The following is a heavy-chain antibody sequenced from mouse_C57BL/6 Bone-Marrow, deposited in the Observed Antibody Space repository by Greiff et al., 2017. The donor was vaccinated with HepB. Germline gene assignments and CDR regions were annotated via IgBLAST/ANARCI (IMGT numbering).Heavy chain of an antibody. CDR1: GFTFSSYA. V-gene: IGHV5-4*01. Sequence: EVQVVESGGGLVKPGGSLKLSCAASGFTFSSYAMSWVRQTPEKRLEWVATISDGGSYTYYPDNVKGRFTISRDNAKNNLYLQMSHLKSEDTAMYYCARERGYYYGFDYWGQGTTLTVSS. D-gene: IGHD1-1*01. J-gene: IGHJ2*01. CDR3: ARERGYYYGFDY. CDR2: ISDGGSYT.